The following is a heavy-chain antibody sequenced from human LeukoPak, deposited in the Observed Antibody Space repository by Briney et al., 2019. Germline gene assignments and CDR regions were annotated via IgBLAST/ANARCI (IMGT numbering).Heavy chain of an antibody. Sequence: GGSLRLSCAASGFTFSSYAMSWVRQAPGKGLEWVSAISGSGGSTYYADSVKGRFTISRDNSKNTLYLQMNSLRAEDTAVYYCXXXXXXXGPNLHLQEWGQGTLVTVSS. D-gene: IGHD1-1*01. V-gene: IGHV3-23*01. J-gene: IGHJ4*02. CDR1: GFTFSSYA. CDR3: XXXXXXXGPNLHLQE. CDR2: ISGSGGST.